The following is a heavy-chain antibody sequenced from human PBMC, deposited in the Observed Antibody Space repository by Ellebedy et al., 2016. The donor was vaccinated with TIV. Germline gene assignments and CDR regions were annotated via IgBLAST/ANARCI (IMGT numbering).Heavy chain of an antibody. D-gene: IGHD6-19*01. CDR3: AKEREPAVAADY. CDR2: IRYDGSNK. V-gene: IGHV3-30*02. CDR1: GFTFSSYG. Sequence: GESLKISCAASGFTFSSYGMHWVRQAPGKGLEWVAFIRYDGSNKYYADSVKGRFTISRDNSKNTLYLQMNSRRAEDTAVYYCAKEREPAVAADYWGQGTLVTVSS. J-gene: IGHJ4*02.